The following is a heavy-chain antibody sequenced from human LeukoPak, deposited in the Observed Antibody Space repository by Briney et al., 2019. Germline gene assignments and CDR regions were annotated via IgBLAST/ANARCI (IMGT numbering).Heavy chain of an antibody. D-gene: IGHD1-14*01. CDR1: GFTFSSYS. J-gene: IGHJ3*02. CDR3: AREGLTTQDAFDI. Sequence: GGSLRLSCAASGFTFSSYSMNWVRQAPGKGLEWVSSISSSSRNIYYADSVKGRFTISRDNAQNSLYLQMNSLRAEDTAVYYRAREGLTTQDAFDIWGQGTMVTVSS. V-gene: IGHV3-21*01. CDR2: ISSSSRNI.